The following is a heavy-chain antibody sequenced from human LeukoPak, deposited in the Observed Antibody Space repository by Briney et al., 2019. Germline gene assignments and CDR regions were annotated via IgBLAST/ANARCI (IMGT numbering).Heavy chain of an antibody. D-gene: IGHD5-18*01. CDR2: ISSSGSTI. J-gene: IGHJ4*02. CDR3: ARRYSYGSLFDY. CDR1: GFTVSSNY. Sequence: GGSLRLSCAASGFTVSSNYMSWVRQAPGKGLEWVSYISSSGSTIYYADSVKGRFTISRDNAKNSLYLQMNSLRAEDTAVYYCARRYSYGSLFDYWGQGTLVTVSS. V-gene: IGHV3-11*01.